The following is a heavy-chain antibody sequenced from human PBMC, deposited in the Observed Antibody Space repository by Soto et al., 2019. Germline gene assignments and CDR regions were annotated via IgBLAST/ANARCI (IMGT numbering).Heavy chain of an antibody. CDR1: GFTFSGSW. D-gene: IGHD3-10*01. V-gene: IGHV3-74*01. CDR3: ARGIFGSGTANDY. CDR2: INGDGSGT. Sequence: EVQLVESGGGLVQPGGSLRLSCAASGFTFSGSWMHWVRQAPGKGLVWVSRINGDGSGTSYADFVKGGFTISRDDAKTTLFLQMTGLRAEDTAVYYCARGIFGSGTANDYWGQGTLVTVSS. J-gene: IGHJ4*02.